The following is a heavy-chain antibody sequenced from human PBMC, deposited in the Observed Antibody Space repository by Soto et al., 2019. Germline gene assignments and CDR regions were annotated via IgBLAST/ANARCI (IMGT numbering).Heavy chain of an antibody. D-gene: IGHD2-15*01. CDR1: GSIVSDTY. Sequence: GGSLRLSCTASGSIVSDTYMNWVRQAPGKGLEWVSVISNRGDTHYADSVRGRFSLSRDIADNTLHLQMNNLRVEDTAVYYCAREPRYCRGGSCSITGDAFDIWGQGTMVTVSS. CDR2: ISNRGDT. CDR3: AREPRYCRGGSCSITGDAFDI. J-gene: IGHJ3*02. V-gene: IGHV3-66*01.